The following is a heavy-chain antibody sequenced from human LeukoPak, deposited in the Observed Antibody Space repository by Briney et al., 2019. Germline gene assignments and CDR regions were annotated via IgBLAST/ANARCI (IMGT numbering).Heavy chain of an antibody. Sequence: GESLKISCKGSGYSFTSYWIGWVRQMPGKGLEWMGIIYPGDSDTRYSPSFQGQVTISADKSISTAYLQWSNLKASDTAMYYCARQGDYDSSGYYPNWFDPWGQGTLVTVSS. CDR1: GYSFTSYW. J-gene: IGHJ5*02. V-gene: IGHV5-51*01. CDR3: ARQGDYDSSGYYPNWFDP. D-gene: IGHD3-22*01. CDR2: IYPGDSDT.